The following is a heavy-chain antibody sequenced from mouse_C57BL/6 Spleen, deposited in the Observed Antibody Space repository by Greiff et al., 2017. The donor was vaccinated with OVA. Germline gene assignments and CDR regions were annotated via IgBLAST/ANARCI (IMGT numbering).Heavy chain of an antibody. CDR3: TAGTYGVDY. D-gene: IGHD4-1*01. CDR2: IRLKSDNYAT. V-gene: IGHV6-3*01. Sequence: DVMLVESGGGLVQPGGSMKLSCVASGFTFSNYWMNWVRQSPEKGLEWVAQIRLKSDNYATHYAESVKGRFTISRDDSKSSVYLQMNNLRAEDTGIYYCTAGTYGVDYWGQGTTLTVSS. J-gene: IGHJ2*01. CDR1: GFTFSNYW.